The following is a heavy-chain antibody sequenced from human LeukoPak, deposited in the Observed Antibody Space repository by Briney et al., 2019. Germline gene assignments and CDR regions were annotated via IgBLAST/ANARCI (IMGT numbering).Heavy chain of an antibody. CDR1: GGSISSGGYY. Sequence: PQTLSLTCTVSGGSISSGGYYWSWIRQHPGKGLEWIGYIYYSGSTYYNPSLKSRVTISVDTSKNQFSLKLSSVTAADTAVYYCARVSDNYYDSSGYWFDYWGQGTLVTVSS. CDR3: ARVSDNYYDSSGYWFDY. V-gene: IGHV4-31*03. J-gene: IGHJ4*02. CDR2: IYYSGST. D-gene: IGHD3-22*01.